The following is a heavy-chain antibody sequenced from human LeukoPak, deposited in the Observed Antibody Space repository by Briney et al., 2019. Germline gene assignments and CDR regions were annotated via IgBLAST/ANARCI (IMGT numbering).Heavy chain of an antibody. D-gene: IGHD2-21*02. V-gene: IGHV3-7*04. Sequence: GGSLRLSCAASAFTFNNYRMSWVRQAPGKGLEWVANIKQDGSEKYYVDSVKGRFTISRDNAKNSLYLRMNSLRAEDTAVYYCARSYCGGDCHSPAYWGQRTLVTVSS. J-gene: IGHJ4*02. CDR1: AFTFNNYR. CDR2: IKQDGSEK. CDR3: ARSYCGGDCHSPAY.